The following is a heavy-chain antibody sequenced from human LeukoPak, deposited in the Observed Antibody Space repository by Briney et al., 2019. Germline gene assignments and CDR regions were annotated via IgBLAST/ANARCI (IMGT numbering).Heavy chain of an antibody. CDR1: GYSFTGYY. D-gene: IGHD5-18*01. J-gene: IGHJ4*02. CDR3: VRYGSYFDY. Sequence: GASVKVSCKASGYSFTGYYMHWVRQAPGQGPEWMGWVNPNSGDTKYAQKFQGRVTMTRDTSISTVYMELSSLRSDDTAVYYCVRYGSYFDYWGQGTLVTVSS. CDR2: VNPNSGDT. V-gene: IGHV1-2*02.